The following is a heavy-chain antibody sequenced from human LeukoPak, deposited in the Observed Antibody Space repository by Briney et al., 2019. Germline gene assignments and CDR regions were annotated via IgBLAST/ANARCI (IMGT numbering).Heavy chain of an antibody. D-gene: IGHD3-22*01. Sequence: SETLSLTCTVSGGSISSYYWSWVRQPPGKGLEWIGYMFYSGSTNYNPSLKSRVTISVDTSKNQFSLRLTSVTAADTAVYYCAVYDSSAYAFHYWGQGTLVTVSS. J-gene: IGHJ4*02. CDR3: AVYDSSAYAFHY. V-gene: IGHV4-59*01. CDR1: GGSISSYY. CDR2: MFYSGST.